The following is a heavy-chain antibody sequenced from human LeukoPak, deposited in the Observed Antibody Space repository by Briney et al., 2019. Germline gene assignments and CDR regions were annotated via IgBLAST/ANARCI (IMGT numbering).Heavy chain of an antibody. J-gene: IGHJ3*02. CDR1: GGSITGYY. CDR2: IYYSGST. CDR3: ARPHSSGWYGGFDI. V-gene: IGHV4-59*08. Sequence: ASETLSLTCTVSGGSITGYYWSWIRQPPGKGLEWIGYIYYSGSTSYNPSLKSRVTISLDTSKNQFSLKLRSVTAADTAVYYCARPHSSGWYGGFDIWGQGTVVTVSS. D-gene: IGHD6-19*01.